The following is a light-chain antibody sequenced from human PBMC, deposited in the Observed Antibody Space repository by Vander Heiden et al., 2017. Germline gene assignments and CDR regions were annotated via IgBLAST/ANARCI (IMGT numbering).Light chain of an antibody. Sequence: QSVLTQTPSVSGAPGPMVTNYCTGSSSNIGTGYDVHWYQQLPGTAPTRLIYGNSNRRSGVPERFSGSKSGTSAALAITGLQAEEEADYYCQSYDSSLSGWVFGGGTKLTVL. V-gene: IGLV1-40*01. CDR1: SSNIGTGYD. J-gene: IGLJ3*02. CDR2: GNS. CDR3: QSYDSSLSGWV.